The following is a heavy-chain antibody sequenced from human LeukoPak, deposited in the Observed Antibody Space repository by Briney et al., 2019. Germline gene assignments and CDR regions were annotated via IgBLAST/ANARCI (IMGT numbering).Heavy chain of an antibody. CDR3: ARLGARQMLEY. J-gene: IGHJ4*02. V-gene: IGHV3-7*01. CDR2: IKQDGGQI. Sequence: PGGSLRLSCAASELTFSSYWMSWVRQAPGKGLEWVANIKQDGGQIYYLDSVKGRFTVSRDNAKNSLYLQMNSLRAEDTAVYYCARLGARQMLEYWGQGTLVTVSS. CDR1: ELTFSSYW. D-gene: IGHD4-17*01.